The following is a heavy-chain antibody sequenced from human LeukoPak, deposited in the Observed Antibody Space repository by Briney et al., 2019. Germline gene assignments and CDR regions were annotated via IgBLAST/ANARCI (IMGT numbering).Heavy chain of an antibody. CDR2: ISGGGAGT. V-gene: IGHV3-23*01. D-gene: IGHD2-15*01. CDR1: GLSFSFYA. Sequence: GGSLRLSCAASGLSFSFYAMSWVRQAPGKGLEWVSSISGGGAGTIYADSVKGRFTMSRDNAKNTLYLQMNSLRAEDTAVYYCAKQILSPNYYYYGMDVWGQGTTVTVSS. CDR3: AKQILSPNYYYYGMDV. J-gene: IGHJ6*02.